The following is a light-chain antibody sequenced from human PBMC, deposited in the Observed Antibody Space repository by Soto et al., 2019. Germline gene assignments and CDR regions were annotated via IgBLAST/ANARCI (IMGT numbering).Light chain of an antibody. CDR3: SSYTNKDTLL. V-gene: IGLV2-14*03. CDR2: DVT. CDR1: SSDVGGYDH. Sequence: QSVLTQPGSVSGSPGQSITISCTGTSSDVGGYDHVSWYQQHPGKAPKLIIYDVTVRPSGISRRFSGSKSDNTASLAVSGLQPEDEVDYYCSSYTNKDTLLFGGGTKVTVL. J-gene: IGLJ3*02.